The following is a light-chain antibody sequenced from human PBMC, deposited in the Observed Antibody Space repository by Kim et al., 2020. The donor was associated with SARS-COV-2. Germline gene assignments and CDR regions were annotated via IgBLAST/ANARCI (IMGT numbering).Light chain of an antibody. CDR1: SSNIGAGHD. Sequence: RVTISCTGGSSNIGAGHDVYWYQQLPGTAPKLLIYDNSNRPSGVPDRFSGSKSGTSVSLAITGLQAEDEADYHCQSYDNSLSGVVFGGGTQLTVL. CDR3: QSYDNSLSGVV. CDR2: DNS. J-gene: IGLJ2*01. V-gene: IGLV1-40*01.